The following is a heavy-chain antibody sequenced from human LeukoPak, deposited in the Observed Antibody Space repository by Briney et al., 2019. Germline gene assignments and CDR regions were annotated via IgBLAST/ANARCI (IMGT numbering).Heavy chain of an antibody. CDR1: GFTFSSYS. CDR3: ARARRDGSSWYYFDY. Sequence: PGGSLRLSCAASGFTFSSYSMNWVRQAPGKGLEWVSYISSSSSTIYYADSVKGRFTISRDNAKNSLYLQMNSLRAEDTAVYYCARARRDGSSWYYFDYWGQGTLVTVSS. V-gene: IGHV3-48*04. D-gene: IGHD6-13*01. CDR2: ISSSSSTI. J-gene: IGHJ4*02.